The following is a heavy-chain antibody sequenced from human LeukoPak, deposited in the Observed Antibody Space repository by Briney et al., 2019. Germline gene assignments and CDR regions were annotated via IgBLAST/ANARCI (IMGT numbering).Heavy chain of an antibody. CDR1: GFTFSSYA. V-gene: IGHV3-23*01. D-gene: IGHD6-19*01. J-gene: IGHJ5*02. CDR2: ISGSGGST. Sequence: GGSLRLSCAASGFTFSSYAMSWARQAPGKGLEWVSAISGSGGSTYYADSVKGRFTISRDNSKNTLYLQMNSLRAEDTAVYYCAKDPRGGWYSRWFDPWGQGTLVTVSS. CDR3: AKDPRGGWYSRWFDP.